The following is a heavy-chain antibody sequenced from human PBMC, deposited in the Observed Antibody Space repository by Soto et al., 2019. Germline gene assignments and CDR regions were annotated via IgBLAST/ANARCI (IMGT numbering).Heavy chain of an antibody. V-gene: IGHV1-69*06. CDR3: AIYYYDSSGPQYCFGY. CDR2: IIPIFGTA. D-gene: IGHD3-22*01. CDR1: GGTFSSYA. Sequence: SVKVSCKASGGTFSSYAISWVRQAPGQGLEWMGGIIPIFGTANYAQKFQGRVTITADKSTSTAYMELSSLRSEDTAVYYCAIYYYDSSGPQYCFGYWGQGTLVTVSS. J-gene: IGHJ4*02.